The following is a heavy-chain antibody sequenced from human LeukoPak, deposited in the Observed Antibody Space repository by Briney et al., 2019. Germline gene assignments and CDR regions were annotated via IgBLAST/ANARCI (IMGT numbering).Heavy chain of an antibody. CDR2: INHSGST. CDR3: ARGSKNVLRFLEWFRSGFDP. D-gene: IGHD3-3*01. Sequence: SETLSLTCAVYGGSFSGYYWSWIRQPPGKGLEWIGEINHSGSTNYNPSLKSRVTISIDTSKNQFSLKLSSVTAADTAVYYCARGSKNVLRFLEWFRSGFDPWGQGTLVTVSS. V-gene: IGHV4-34*01. CDR1: GGSFSGYY. J-gene: IGHJ5*02.